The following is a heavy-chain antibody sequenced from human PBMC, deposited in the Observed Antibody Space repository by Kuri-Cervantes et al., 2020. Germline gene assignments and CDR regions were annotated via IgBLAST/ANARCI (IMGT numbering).Heavy chain of an antibody. CDR3: AKGPPRCSGCQKGYFDY. CDR2: ITSTTSII. D-gene: IGHD6-19*01. J-gene: IGHJ4*02. Sequence: GESLKISCVGSGFSLSAYYMSWFRQAPGKGLEWVSSITSTTSIIYYADSVEGRFTISRDNSKNTLYLQMNSLRDEDTAVYYCAKGPPRCSGCQKGYFDYWGQGTLVTVSS. V-gene: IGHV3-48*02. CDR1: GFSLSAYY.